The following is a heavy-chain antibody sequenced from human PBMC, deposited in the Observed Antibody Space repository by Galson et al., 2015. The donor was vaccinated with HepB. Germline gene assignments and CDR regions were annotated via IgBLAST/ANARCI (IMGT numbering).Heavy chain of an antibody. J-gene: IGHJ4*02. CDR2: ISGSGGRT. Sequence: SLRLSCAASGFTFSTYAMNWVRQAPGKGLEWVSGISGSGGRTYYADSVKGRFTISRENSKNTLYLQMNSLRVEDTALYYCANHPSGSNFVLPAAFDYWGQGTLVTVSS. D-gene: IGHD2-2*01. CDR3: ANHPSGSNFVLPAAFDY. V-gene: IGHV3-23*01. CDR1: GFTFSTYA.